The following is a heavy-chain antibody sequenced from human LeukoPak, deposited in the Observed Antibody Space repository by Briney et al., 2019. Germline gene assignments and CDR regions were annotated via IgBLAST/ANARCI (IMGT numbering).Heavy chain of an antibody. J-gene: IGHJ4*02. CDR2: ISGSGGST. CDR3: AKARHWRPEGPFDY. D-gene: IGHD1-1*01. CDR1: GFFFSNYW. Sequence: GGSLRLSCAASGFFFSNYWMSWVRQAQGKGLEWVSAISGSGGSTYYADSVKGRFTISRDNSKNTLYLQMNSLRAEDTAVYYCAKARHWRPEGPFDYWGQGTLVTVSS. V-gene: IGHV3-23*01.